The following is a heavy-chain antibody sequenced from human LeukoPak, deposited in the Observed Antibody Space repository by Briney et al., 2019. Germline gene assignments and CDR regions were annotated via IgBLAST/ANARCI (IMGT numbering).Heavy chain of an antibody. J-gene: IGHJ4*02. CDR1: GGTFSSYA. Sequence: SVKVSCKASGGTFSSYAINWVRQAPGQGLEWMGRIIPILGIANYAQKFQGRVTITADKSTSTAYMELSSLRSEDTAVYYCARDRGIAAAGTYYWGQGTLVTVSS. CDR3: ARDRGIAAAGTYY. V-gene: IGHV1-69*04. D-gene: IGHD6-13*01. CDR2: IIPILGIA.